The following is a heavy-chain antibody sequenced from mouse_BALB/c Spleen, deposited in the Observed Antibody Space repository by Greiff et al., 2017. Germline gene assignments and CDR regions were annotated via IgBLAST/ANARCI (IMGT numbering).Heavy chain of an antibody. CDR3: ARYGTTGFAY. Sequence: DVHLVESGGGLVKPGGSLKLSCAASGFTFSSYTMSWVRQTPEKRLEWVATISSGGGNTYYPDSVKGRFTISRDNAKNNLYLQMSSLRSEDTALYYCARYGTTGFAYWGQGTLVTVSA. V-gene: IGHV5-9*03. D-gene: IGHD2-12*01. CDR2: ISSGGGNT. CDR1: GFTFSSYT. J-gene: IGHJ3*01.